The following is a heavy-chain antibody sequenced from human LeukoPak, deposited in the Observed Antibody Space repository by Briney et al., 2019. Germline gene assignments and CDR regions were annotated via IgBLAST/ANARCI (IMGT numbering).Heavy chain of an antibody. CDR1: GGSISSYY. CDR2: IYTSGST. D-gene: IGHD3-3*01. V-gene: IGHV4-4*07. Sequence: PSGTLSLTCTVSGGSISSYYWSWIRQPAGKGLEWIGRIYTSGSTNYNPSLKSRVTMSVDTSKNQFSLKLSSVTAADTAVYYCARSIFGVAYNWFDPWGQGTLVTVSS. J-gene: IGHJ5*02. CDR3: ARSIFGVAYNWFDP.